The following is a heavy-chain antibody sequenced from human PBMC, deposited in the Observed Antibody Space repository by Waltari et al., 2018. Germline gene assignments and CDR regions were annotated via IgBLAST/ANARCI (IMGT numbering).Heavy chain of an antibody. CDR1: GGTFSSYA. J-gene: IGHJ5*02. V-gene: IGHV1-69*14. D-gene: IGHD3-10*01. CDR3: ARGPNYYGSGSYTGYNWFDP. CDR2: IIPIFGTA. Sequence: QVQLVQSGAEVKKPGSSVKVSCKASGGTFSSYAISWVRQAPGQGLGWMGGIIPIFGTANYAQKFQGRVTITADKSTSTAYMELSSLRSEDTAVYYCARGPNYYGSGSYTGYNWFDPWGQGTLVTVSS.